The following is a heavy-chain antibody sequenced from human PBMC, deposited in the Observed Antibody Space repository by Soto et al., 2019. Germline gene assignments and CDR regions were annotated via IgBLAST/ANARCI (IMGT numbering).Heavy chain of an antibody. CDR3: ARDFWSGYRTAEYFQH. CDR2: ISAYNGNT. D-gene: IGHD3-3*01. Sequence: ASVKVSCKASGYTFTSYGISWVRQAPGQGLEWMGWISAYNGNTNYAQKLQGRVTMTTDTSTSTAYMELRSLRSDDTAVYYCARDFWSGYRTAEYFQHWGQGTLVTVSS. CDR1: GYTFTSYG. V-gene: IGHV1-18*01. J-gene: IGHJ1*01.